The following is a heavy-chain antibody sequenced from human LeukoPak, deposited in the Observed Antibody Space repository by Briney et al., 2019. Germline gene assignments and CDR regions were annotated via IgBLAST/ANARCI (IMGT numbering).Heavy chain of an antibody. D-gene: IGHD5-12*01. J-gene: IGHJ2*01. Sequence: GVSLRLSCAASGFTFSNYAMSWVRQTPGRGLEWFSSLTGSGSHTYYLDSVKVRFTISRDNFKDTLYLQMDSLRVEDKAVYYCAKVIYPSPEWYLDLWGRGTVVTVAS. V-gene: IGHV3-23*01. CDR3: AKVIYPSPEWYLDL. CDR1: GFTFSNYA. CDR2: LTGSGSHT.